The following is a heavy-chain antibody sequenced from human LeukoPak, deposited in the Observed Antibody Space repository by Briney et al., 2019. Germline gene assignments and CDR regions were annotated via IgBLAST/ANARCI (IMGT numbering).Heavy chain of an antibody. J-gene: IGHJ4*02. CDR2: IYTSGST. CDR3: AGNAETDFWSGYYTFDY. CDR1: GGSISSGSYY. D-gene: IGHD3-3*01. Sequence: PSETLSLTCTVSGGSISSGSYYWSWIRQPAGKGLEWIGRIYTSGSTNYNPSLKSRVTISVDTSKNQFSLKLSSVTAADTAVYYCAGNAETDFWSGYYTFDYWGQGTLVTVSS. V-gene: IGHV4-61*02.